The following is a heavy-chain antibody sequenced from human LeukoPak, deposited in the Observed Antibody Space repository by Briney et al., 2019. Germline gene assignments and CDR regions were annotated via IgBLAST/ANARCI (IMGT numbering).Heavy chain of an antibody. V-gene: IGHV4-39*02. CDR3: ARILYDFWSGSMSYFDY. CDR2: IYYSGST. J-gene: IGHJ4*02. D-gene: IGHD3-3*01. Sequence: SEPQPLTCIVSVRSLIRNSYYGPWIRQPPGKGLERLGTIYYSGSTSYNPSLKSRVTLSVDTSKNHFSLKLSSVTAADTAVYYCARILYDFWSGSMSYFDYWGQGTLVTVSS. CDR1: VRSLIRNSYY.